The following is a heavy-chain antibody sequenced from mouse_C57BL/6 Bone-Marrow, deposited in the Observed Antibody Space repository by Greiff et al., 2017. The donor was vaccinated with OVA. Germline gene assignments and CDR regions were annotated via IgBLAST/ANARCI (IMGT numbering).Heavy chain of an antibody. D-gene: IGHD2-1*01. J-gene: IGHJ4*01. V-gene: IGHV5-16*01. CDR2: INYDGSST. CDR1: GFTFSDYY. CDR3: ARVLGNPYAMDY. Sequence: EVQLVEPEGGLVQPGSSMKLSCTASGFTFSDYYMAWVRQVPEKGLEWVANINYDGSSTYYLDSLKSRFIISRDNAKNILYLQMSSLTSEDTATYYCARVLGNPYAMDYWGQGTSVTVSS.